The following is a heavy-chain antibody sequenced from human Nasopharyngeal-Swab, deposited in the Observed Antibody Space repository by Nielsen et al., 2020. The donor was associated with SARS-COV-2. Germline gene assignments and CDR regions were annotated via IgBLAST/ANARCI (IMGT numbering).Heavy chain of an antibody. D-gene: IGHD6-6*01. J-gene: IGHJ3*02. V-gene: IGHV1-24*01. Sequence: ASVKVSCKVSGYTLTELSMHWVRQAPGKGLEWMGGFDPEDGETIYAQKFQGRVTITADESTSTAYMELSSLRSEDTAVYYCTTQLGDAFDIWGQGTMVTVSS. CDR2: FDPEDGET. CDR1: GYTLTELS. CDR3: TTQLGDAFDI.